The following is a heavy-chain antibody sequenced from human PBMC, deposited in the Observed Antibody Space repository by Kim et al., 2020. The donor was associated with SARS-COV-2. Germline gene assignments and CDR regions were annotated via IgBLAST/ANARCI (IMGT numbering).Heavy chain of an antibody. V-gene: IGHV6-1*01. Sequence: SQTLSLTCGISGDSVSSNSAAWNWIRQSPSRGLEWLGRTYYRSTWYNDYAVSLKSRITINPDTSKKEISLHLNSVTPEDTAVYYCARGYYYDSSGYWRNAFDIWGQGTMVTVSS. J-gene: IGHJ3*02. CDR3: ARGYYYDSSGYWRNAFDI. D-gene: IGHD3-22*01. CDR1: GDSVSSNSAA. CDR2: TYYRSTWYN.